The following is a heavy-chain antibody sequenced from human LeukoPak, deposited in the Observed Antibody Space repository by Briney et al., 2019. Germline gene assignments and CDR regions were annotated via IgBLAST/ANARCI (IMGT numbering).Heavy chain of an antibody. CDR3: AREDYDYGDRGYFDY. J-gene: IGHJ4*02. D-gene: IGHD4-17*01. CDR2: INPNSGGT. CDR1: GYTFTSYD. V-gene: IGHV1-2*02. Sequence: ASVKVSCKASGYTFTSYDINWVRQATGQGLEWMGWINPNSGGTNYAQKFQGRVTMTRDTSISTAYMELSRLRSDDTAVYYCAREDYDYGDRGYFDYWGQGTLVTVSS.